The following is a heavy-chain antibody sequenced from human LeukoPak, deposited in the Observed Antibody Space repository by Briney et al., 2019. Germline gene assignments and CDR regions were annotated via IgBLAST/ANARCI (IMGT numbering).Heavy chain of an antibody. J-gene: IGHJ4*02. CDR1: GFTFGDYA. Sequence: GGSLRLSCTASGFTFGDYALSWFRQAPGKGLEWVGFIRSKTYGGTTGYAASVKDTFTISRDDSKSVVYLQMNSLKTEDTAFYYCTRGVGQQLIPPDYWGQGTLVTVSS. V-gene: IGHV3-49*03. CDR2: IRSKTYGGTT. CDR3: TRGVGQQLIPPDY. D-gene: IGHD6-13*01.